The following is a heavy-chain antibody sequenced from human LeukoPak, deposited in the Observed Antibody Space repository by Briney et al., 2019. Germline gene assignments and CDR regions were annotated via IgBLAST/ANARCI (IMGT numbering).Heavy chain of an antibody. Sequence: GESLKISCKASGFSFTAYWIGWVRQMPGEGLEWMGIIYPGDSDTIYSPSFQGQVTISADKSISTAYLQWSSLKASDTAMYYCARHGDSSCAPTAFGYWGQGTLVTVSS. D-gene: IGHD6-13*01. CDR2: IYPGDSDT. V-gene: IGHV5-51*01. J-gene: IGHJ4*02. CDR3: ARHGDSSCAPTAFGY. CDR1: GFSFTAYW.